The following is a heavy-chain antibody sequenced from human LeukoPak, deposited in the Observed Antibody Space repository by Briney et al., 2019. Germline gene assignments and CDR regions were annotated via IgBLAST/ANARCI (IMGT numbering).Heavy chain of an antibody. Sequence: GGSLRLSCAASGFTLDNYGMSWVRQVPGKGLEWVSSINGNGGSTAYTDSVKGRFTISRDNAKNSLYLQMNSLRVEDTAFCYCVRHDFWSGFKGGDYWGQGTLVTVSS. J-gene: IGHJ4*02. CDR1: GFTLDNYG. CDR2: INGNGGST. CDR3: VRHDFWSGFKGGDY. D-gene: IGHD3-3*01. V-gene: IGHV3-20*04.